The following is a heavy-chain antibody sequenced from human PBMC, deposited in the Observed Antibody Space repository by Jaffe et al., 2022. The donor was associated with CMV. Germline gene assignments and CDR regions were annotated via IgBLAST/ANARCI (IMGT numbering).Heavy chain of an antibody. V-gene: IGHV4-4*07. D-gene: IGHD4-17*01. CDR3: ARGGQGPGYPRVTTYFDY. CDR2: IYTSGST. J-gene: IGHJ4*02. Sequence: QVQLQESGPGLVKPSETLSLTCTVSGGSISSYYWSWIRQPAGKGLEWIGRIYTSGSTNYNPSLKSRVTMSVDTSKNQFSLKLSSVTAADTAVYYCARGGQGPGYPRVTTYFDYWGQGTLVTVSS. CDR1: GGSISSYY.